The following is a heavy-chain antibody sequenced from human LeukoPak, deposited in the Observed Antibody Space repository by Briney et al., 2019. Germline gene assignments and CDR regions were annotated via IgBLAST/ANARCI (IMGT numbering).Heavy chain of an antibody. J-gene: IGHJ4*02. CDR3: AKVDFSTVTTGFDY. CDR2: ISGSGGST. D-gene: IGHD4-17*01. V-gene: IGHV3-23*01. Sequence: GESLKISCAASGFTFSSYAMSWVRQAPGKGLEWVSAISGSGGSTYYADSVKGRFTISRDNSKNTLYLQMNSLRAEDTAVYYCAKVDFSTVTTGFDYWGQGTLVTVTS. CDR1: GFTFSSYA.